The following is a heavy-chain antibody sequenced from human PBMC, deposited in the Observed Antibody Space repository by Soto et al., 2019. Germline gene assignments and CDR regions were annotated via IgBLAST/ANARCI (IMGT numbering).Heavy chain of an antibody. D-gene: IGHD1-26*01. Sequence: PGGSLRLSCAASGFTFSSYGMHWVRQAPGKGLEWVAVIWYDGSNKYYADSVKGRFTISRDNSKNTLYLQMNSLRAEDTAVYYCARCGFVTPSRYYYYYMDVWGKGTTVTVSS. CDR2: IWYDGSNK. J-gene: IGHJ6*03. CDR1: GFTFSSYG. CDR3: ARCGFVTPSRYYYYYMDV. V-gene: IGHV3-33*01.